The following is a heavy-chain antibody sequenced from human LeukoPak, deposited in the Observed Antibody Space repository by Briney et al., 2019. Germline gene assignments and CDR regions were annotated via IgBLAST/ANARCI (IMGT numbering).Heavy chain of an antibody. CDR1: GFTFCMYD. CDR2: IFSTGGAT. CDR3: AKHRAARTAPDAFDI. Sequence: GGALRLSCAASGFTFCMYDMSWVRQAPGEGLEWVSSIFSTGGATHYADSLKGRFSISRDNSENTLYFQMNSLRAEDTAVYFCAKHRAARTAPDAFDIWGQGTTVTVS. V-gene: IGHV3-23*01. D-gene: IGHD6-25*01. J-gene: IGHJ3*02.